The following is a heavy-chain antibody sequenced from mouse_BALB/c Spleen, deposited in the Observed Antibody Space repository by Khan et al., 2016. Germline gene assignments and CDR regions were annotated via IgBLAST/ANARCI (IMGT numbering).Heavy chain of an antibody. CDR2: ISYSGST. J-gene: IGHJ2*01. Sequence: EVQLLESGPSLVKPSQTLSLPCSVTGDSIPSGYWNWIRQFPGNKLEYMGYISYSGSTYYNPSLNSRISITRDTSKNQYYLQLKSLTTADTATYYCAGYGGYFFDYWGQGTTLTVSA. CDR3: AGYGGYFFDY. D-gene: IGHD1-1*02. CDR1: GDSIPSGY. V-gene: IGHV3-8*02.